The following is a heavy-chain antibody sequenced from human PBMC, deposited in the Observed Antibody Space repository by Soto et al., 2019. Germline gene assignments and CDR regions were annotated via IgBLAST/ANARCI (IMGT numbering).Heavy chain of an antibody. D-gene: IGHD2-21*01. J-gene: IGHJ4*02. V-gene: IGHV1-2*02. Sequence: EASVKVSCKASGYTFTCYYMHLVRQAPGQGLEWMGWINPNSGCTNYAQKFQGRVTMTRDTSISPAYMELSRLRSDDTDVYYCERDRDPFDYWGKGTLVTVSS. CDR1: GYTFTCYY. CDR2: INPNSGCT. CDR3: ERDRDPFDY.